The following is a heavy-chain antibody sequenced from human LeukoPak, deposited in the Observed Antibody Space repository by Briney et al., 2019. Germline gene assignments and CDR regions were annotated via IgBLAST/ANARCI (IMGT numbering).Heavy chain of an antibody. V-gene: IGHV1-2*02. Sequence: ASVKVSCKASGYTFTGYYMHWVRQAPGQGLEWMGWINPNSGGTNYAQKFQGRVTMTRDTSISTAYMELSRQRSDDTAVYYCARDSTHYDILTGYYTRAPPHSSVYGMDVWGQGTTVTVSS. D-gene: IGHD3-9*01. CDR2: INPNSGGT. CDR1: GYTFTGYY. J-gene: IGHJ6*02. CDR3: ARDSTHYDILTGYYTRAPPHSSVYGMDV.